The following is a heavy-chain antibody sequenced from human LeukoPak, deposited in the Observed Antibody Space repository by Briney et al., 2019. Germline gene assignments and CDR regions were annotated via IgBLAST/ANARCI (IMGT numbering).Heavy chain of an antibody. V-gene: IGHV4-39*01. CDR2: IYYSGST. J-gene: IGHJ4*02. D-gene: IGHD3-22*01. Sequence: SETLSLTCTVSGGSISSSSYYWGWIRQPPGKGLEWIGSIYYSGSTYYNPSLKSRVTISVDTSKNQFSLKLSSVTAADTAVYYCASSYYDSSGYHDYWGQGTLVTVSS. CDR3: ASSYYDSSGYHDY. CDR1: GGSISSSSYY.